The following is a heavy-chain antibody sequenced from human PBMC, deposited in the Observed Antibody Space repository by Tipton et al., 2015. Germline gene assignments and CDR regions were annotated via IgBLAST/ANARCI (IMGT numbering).Heavy chain of an antibody. CDR2: IDYRGST. Sequence: TLSLTCNVSGGSIDTGGYYWSWIRHHPGKGLECIGYIDYRGSTHYDPSLKSRLIISVDTSKKQFSLNLTSVTAADTALYYCARGDDYFGSGISYYFDYWGQGSLVTVSA. V-gene: IGHV4-31*03. CDR3: ARGDDYFGSGISYYFDY. J-gene: IGHJ4*02. D-gene: IGHD3-10*01. CDR1: GGSIDTGGYY.